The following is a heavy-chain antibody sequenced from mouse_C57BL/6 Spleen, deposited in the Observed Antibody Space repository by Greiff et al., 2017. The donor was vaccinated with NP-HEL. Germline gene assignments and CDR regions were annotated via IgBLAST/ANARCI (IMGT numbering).Heavy chain of an antibody. V-gene: IGHV1-59*01. CDR3: AREERYGNYEGFAY. CDR1: GYTFTSYW. D-gene: IGHD2-1*01. CDR2: IDPSDSYT. Sequence: QVQLQQPGAELVRPGTSVKLSCKASGYTFTSYWMHWVKQRPGQGLEWIGVIDPSDSYTNYNQKFKGKATLTVDTSSSTAYMQLSSLTSEDSAVYYCAREERYGNYEGFAYWGQGTLVTVSA. J-gene: IGHJ3*01.